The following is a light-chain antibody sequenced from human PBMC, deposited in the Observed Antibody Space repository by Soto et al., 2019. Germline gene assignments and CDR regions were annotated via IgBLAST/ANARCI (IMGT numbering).Light chain of an antibody. J-gene: IGKJ2*01. CDR3: QQYGSSPMYT. CDR2: GAS. CDR1: XSVSSSY. Sequence: EIVLTQSPGTXXXXPXXXXXXXXRAXXSVSSSYLAWYQQKPGQAPRLLIYGASSRATGIPDRFSGSGSGTDFTLTISRLEPEDFAVYYCQQYGSSPMYTFGQGTKLEIK. V-gene: IGKV3-20*01.